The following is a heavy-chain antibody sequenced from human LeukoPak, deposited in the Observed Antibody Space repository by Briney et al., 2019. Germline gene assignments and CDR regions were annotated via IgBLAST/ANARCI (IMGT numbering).Heavy chain of an antibody. D-gene: IGHD2/OR15-2a*01. CDR3: ARSSVYDLAFDH. V-gene: IGHV3-48*03. J-gene: IGHJ4*02. CDR1: GFTFSSYE. CDR2: ISSSGSTI. Sequence: GGSLRLSCAASGFTFSSYEMNWVRQAPGKGLEWVSYISSSGSTIYYADSVKGRFTISRDNAKNSLYLQMNSLRAEDTAVYYCARSSVYDLAFDHWGQGTLVTVSS.